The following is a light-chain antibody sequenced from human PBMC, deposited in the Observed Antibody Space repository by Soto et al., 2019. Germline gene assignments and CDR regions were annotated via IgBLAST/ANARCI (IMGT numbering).Light chain of an antibody. J-gene: IGLJ2*01. CDR3: SSYTSSSTRV. CDR1: SSDVGGYHY. V-gene: IGLV2-14*01. CDR2: DVS. Sequence: QSALTQPASVPGSPGQSITISCTGTSSDVGGYHYVSWYQQHPGKAPKLMIYDVSNRPSGVSNRFSGSKSGNTASLTISGLQAEDEAAYYCSSYTSSSTRVFGGGTKVTVL.